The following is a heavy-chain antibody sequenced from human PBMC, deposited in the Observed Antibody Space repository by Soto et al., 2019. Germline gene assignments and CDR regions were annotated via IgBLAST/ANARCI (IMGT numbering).Heavy chain of an antibody. D-gene: IGHD5-12*01. CDR3: ARVIEDSGYDWVKLVDYGMDV. Sequence: GGSLRLSCAASGFTFSSYWMSWVRQAPGKGLEWVANIKQDGSEKYYVDSVKGRFTISRDNAKNSLYLQMNSLRAEDTAVYYCARVIEDSGYDWVKLVDYGMDVWGQGTTVTVSS. CDR2: IKQDGSEK. V-gene: IGHV3-7*01. J-gene: IGHJ6*02. CDR1: GFTFSSYW.